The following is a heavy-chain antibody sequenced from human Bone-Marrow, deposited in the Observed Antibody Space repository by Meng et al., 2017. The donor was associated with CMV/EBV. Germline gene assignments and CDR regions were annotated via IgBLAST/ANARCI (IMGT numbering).Heavy chain of an antibody. J-gene: IGHJ4*02. Sequence: ISGDSVSSNSVAWNWIRQSPSRGPEWLGRTFYRSKWYNEYAESVKSRITINPDTSKNQFSLQLNSVTPEDTAVYYCTRGYNYGVDYWGQGALVTVSS. CDR3: TRGYNYGVDY. CDR1: GDSVSSNSVA. CDR2: TFYRSKWYN. D-gene: IGHD5-18*01. V-gene: IGHV6-1*01.